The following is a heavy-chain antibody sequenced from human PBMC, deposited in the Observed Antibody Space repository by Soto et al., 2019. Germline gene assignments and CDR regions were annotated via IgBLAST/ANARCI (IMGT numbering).Heavy chain of an antibody. J-gene: IGHJ5*02. CDR2: INPNSGGT. Sequence: ASVKVSCKASGYTFTGYYMHWVRQAPGQGLEWMGWINPNSGGTNYAQKFQGWVTMTRDTSISTAYMELSRLRSDDTAVYYCARDKRHRIFGVVTAGWFDPWGQGTLVTVSS. V-gene: IGHV1-2*04. CDR1: GYTFTGYY. D-gene: IGHD3-3*02. CDR3: ARDKRHRIFGVVTAGWFDP.